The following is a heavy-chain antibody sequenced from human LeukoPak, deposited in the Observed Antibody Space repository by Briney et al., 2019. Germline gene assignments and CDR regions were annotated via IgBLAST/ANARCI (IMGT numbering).Heavy chain of an antibody. D-gene: IGHD6-13*01. Sequence: GGSLRLSCAASGFTISSNYMNWVRQAPGKGLDWVSVISDGGSTYYADSVRGRFTISRDNSKNTLFLQMNSLRAEDTAVYYCARTVYSSSWPDAFDIWGQGTMVTVSS. CDR3: ARTVYSSSWPDAFDI. V-gene: IGHV3-53*01. CDR1: GFTISSNY. J-gene: IGHJ3*02. CDR2: ISDGGST.